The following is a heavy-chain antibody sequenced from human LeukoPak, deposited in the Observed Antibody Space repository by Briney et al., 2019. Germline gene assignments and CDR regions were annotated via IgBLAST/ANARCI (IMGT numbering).Heavy chain of an antibody. J-gene: IGHJ4*02. Sequence: PGRSLRLSCAASGVTFSSYAMHWVRQAPGKGLEWVAVISYDGSNKYYADSVKGRFTISRDNSKNTLYLQINSLRAEDTAVYYCGRDPGLEQLAPHFDYWGQGTQGTLSS. V-gene: IGHV3-30-3*01. CDR1: GVTFSSYA. CDR2: ISYDGSNK. CDR3: GRDPGLEQLAPHFDY. D-gene: IGHD6-6*01.